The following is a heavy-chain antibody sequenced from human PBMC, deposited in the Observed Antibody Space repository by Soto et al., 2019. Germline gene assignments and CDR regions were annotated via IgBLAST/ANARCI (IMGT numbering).Heavy chain of an antibody. D-gene: IGHD6-19*01. Sequence: QVQLVQSGAEVKKPGASLKVSCKASGYTFTNYYINWVRQAPGPGLEWMGMIHPSGGSTTYAQKFQGRVTMTRDTSTSTVFMELNSLRSEDTAVYYCSRDGWFSKTYRHYMDVWGRGTTVTVSS. CDR3: SRDGWFSKTYRHYMDV. CDR1: GYTFTNYY. J-gene: IGHJ6*03. V-gene: IGHV1-46*03. CDR2: IHPSGGST.